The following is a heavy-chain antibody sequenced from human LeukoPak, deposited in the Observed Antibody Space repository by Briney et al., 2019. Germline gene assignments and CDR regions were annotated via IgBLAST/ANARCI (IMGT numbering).Heavy chain of an antibody. CDR2: IYSGGST. Sequence: GGSLRLSCAASGFTVSSNYMSWVRQAPGKGLEWVSVIYSGGSTYYPDSVKGRFTMSRDNSKNTLSLQMNSLRGEDTAVYYCARNVVVGDTDYFDYWGQGTLVTVSS. CDR1: GFTVSSNY. CDR3: ARNVVVGDTDYFDY. D-gene: IGHD2-15*01. J-gene: IGHJ4*02. V-gene: IGHV3-66*01.